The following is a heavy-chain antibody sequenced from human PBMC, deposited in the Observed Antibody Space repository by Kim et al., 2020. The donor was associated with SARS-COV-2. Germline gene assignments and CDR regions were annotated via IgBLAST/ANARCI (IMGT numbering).Heavy chain of an antibody. CDR3: ARDYPLVVPYVNKWFDP. CDR2: IWYDGSKS. D-gene: IGHD2-2*01. V-gene: IGHV3-33*01. CDR1: GLNLSDYA. J-gene: IGHJ5*02. Sequence: GGSLRLSCVVSGLNLSDYAMHWVRRAPGKGLEWVADIWYDGSKSDYADSVKGRFTISRDNSRHTVYLQLNSLRVEDTAVYYCARDYPLVVPYVNKWFDPWGQGTLVTVS.